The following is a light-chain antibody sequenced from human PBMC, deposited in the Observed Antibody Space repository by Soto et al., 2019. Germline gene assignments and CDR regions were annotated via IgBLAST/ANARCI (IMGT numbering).Light chain of an antibody. CDR2: GAS. V-gene: IGKV3D-15*01. CDR3: HQYHLWPWT. J-gene: IGKJ1*01. CDR1: LCISTH. Sequence: EIVLTQSPATLSSSPGERATLSCRASLCISTHLAWYEQKPGQAPRLLIYGASTRATGIPARFSGSGSGTEFTLTISSLQSEDFALYYCHQYHLWPWTFGQGTKVDIK.